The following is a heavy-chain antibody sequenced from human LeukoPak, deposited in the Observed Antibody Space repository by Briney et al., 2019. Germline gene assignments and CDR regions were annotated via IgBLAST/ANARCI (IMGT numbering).Heavy chain of an antibody. J-gene: IGHJ4*02. CDR2: TYYRSKWYN. V-gene: IGHV6-1*01. D-gene: IGHD3-16*02. CDR3: ARADRDDYVWGSYRYRWSYFDY. Sequence: SQTLSLTCAISGDSVSSNSAAWNWIRQSPSRGLEWLGRTYYRSKWYNDYAVSVKSRITINPDTSKNQFSLQLNSVTPEDTAVYYCARADRDDYVWGSYRYRWSYFDYWGQGTLVTVSS. CDR1: GDSVSSNSAA.